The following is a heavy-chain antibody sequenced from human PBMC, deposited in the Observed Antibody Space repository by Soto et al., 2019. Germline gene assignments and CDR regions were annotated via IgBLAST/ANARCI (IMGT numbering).Heavy chain of an antibody. D-gene: IGHD6-13*01. Sequence: EVQLLESGGGLVQPGESLRLTCAASGFTFSSYALTWVRQAPGKGLEWVSAISNNGGSTYYADSVKGRFNVSRDNSKSTLYLKMNSLRAEDTAVHYCAKGYIARPTGCFDPWGQGTLVTVSS. J-gene: IGHJ5*02. CDR2: ISNNGGST. CDR3: AKGYIARPTGCFDP. CDR1: GFTFSSYA. V-gene: IGHV3-23*01.